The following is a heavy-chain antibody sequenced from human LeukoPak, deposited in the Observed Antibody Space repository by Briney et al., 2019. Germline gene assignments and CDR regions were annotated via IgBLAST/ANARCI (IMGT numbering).Heavy chain of an antibody. D-gene: IGHD3-3*01. CDR3: ARVGVLRFSDYYYMDV. Sequence: PGGSLRLSCAASGFTFSSYWMSWVRQAPGKGLEWVANIKQDGSEKYYVDSVKGRFTISRDNAKNSLYLQMNSLRAEDTAVYYCARVGVLRFSDYYYMDVWGKGTTVTVSS. CDR2: IKQDGSEK. J-gene: IGHJ6*03. V-gene: IGHV3-7*01. CDR1: GFTFSSYW.